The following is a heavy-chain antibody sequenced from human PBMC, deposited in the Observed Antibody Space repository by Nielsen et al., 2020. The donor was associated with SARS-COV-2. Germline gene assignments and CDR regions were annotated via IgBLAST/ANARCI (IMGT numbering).Heavy chain of an antibody. CDR3: ARGVESYYGSGSQY. CDR2: INTNTGNP. V-gene: IGHV7-4-1*02. Sequence: ASVNVSCKASGYTFTSYAMHWVRQAPGQGLEWMGWINTNTGNPTYAQGFTGRFVFSLDTSVSTAYLQISSLKAEDTAVYYCARGVESYYGSGSQYWGQGTLVTVSS. J-gene: IGHJ4*02. D-gene: IGHD3-10*01. CDR1: GYTFTSYA.